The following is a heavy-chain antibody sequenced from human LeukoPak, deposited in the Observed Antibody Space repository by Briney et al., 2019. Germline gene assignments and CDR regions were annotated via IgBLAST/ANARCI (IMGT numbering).Heavy chain of an antibody. CDR2: IYPGYSDT. CDR3: AWVTGFSGQVSY. CDR1: ENSFANFL. J-gene: IGHJ4*02. V-gene: IGHV5-51*01. Sequence: GESLKISFKGLENSFANFLIAWVPQMPGKGLEWMGIIYPGYSDTRYSPSFQDQVTISADKSISTAYLQWSSLKASDTAIYYCAWVTGFSGQVSYWGQGTLATVSS.